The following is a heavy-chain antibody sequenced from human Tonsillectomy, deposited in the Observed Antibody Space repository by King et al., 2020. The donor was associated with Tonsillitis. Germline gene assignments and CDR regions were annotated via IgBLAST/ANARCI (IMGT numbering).Heavy chain of an antibody. CDR2: INPNSGDT. CDR1: GYTFTDYY. D-gene: IGHD6-19*01. J-gene: IGHJ4*02. Sequence: QLVQSGAEVKKPGASVKVSCKGSGYTFTDYYMHWVRQAPGQGLEWMGWINPNSGDTNYAQKFLGRVTMSRDTSISTAYMEVSSLSSGDTAVYFCARDLLEAVAVYFFAYWGQGTLVTVSS. V-gene: IGHV1-2*02. CDR3: ARDLLEAVAVYFFAY.